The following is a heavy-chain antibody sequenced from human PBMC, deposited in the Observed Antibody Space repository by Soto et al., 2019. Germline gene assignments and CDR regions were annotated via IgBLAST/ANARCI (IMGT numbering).Heavy chain of an antibody. J-gene: IGHJ4*02. V-gene: IGHV1-18*01. Sequence: QVQLVQSGAEVQKPGASVKVSCKTSGYTFSSYGISWVRQAPGQGLEWMGWISAYSGKINYAQKLQGRVTLTTDTSTSTAYMELRSLRSDDTAVYYCARDTNCEVDYWGQGTLVTVSS. CDR3: ARDTNCEVDY. CDR2: ISAYSGKI. CDR1: GYTFSSYG. D-gene: IGHD2-2*01.